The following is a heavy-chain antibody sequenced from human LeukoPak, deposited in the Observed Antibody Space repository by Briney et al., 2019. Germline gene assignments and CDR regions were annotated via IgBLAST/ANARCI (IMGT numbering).Heavy chain of an antibody. CDR3: AKVSWQRSHADDC. V-gene: IGHV3-30*02. CDR2: IRYDGSFK. CDR1: GFTFSSSG. D-gene: IGHD1-26*01. Sequence: PGGSLRLSCAASGFTFSSSGMHWVRQAPGKGLDWVSFIRYDGSFKYYADSVKGRFTISRDNSKNTLYLQMNSLRAEDTAVYYCAKVSWQRSHADDCWGQGTLVTVSS. J-gene: IGHJ4*02.